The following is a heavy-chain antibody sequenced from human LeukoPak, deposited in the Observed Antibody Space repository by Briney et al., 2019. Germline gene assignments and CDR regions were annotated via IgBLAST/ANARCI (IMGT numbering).Heavy chain of an antibody. CDR1: GFTFSGAA. V-gene: IGHV3-53*01. CDR3: AVGATLAFDI. CDR2: IYSGGST. J-gene: IGHJ3*02. D-gene: IGHD1-26*01. Sequence: GGSLRLSCAASGFTFSGAAMHWVRQAPGKGLEWVSVIYSGGSTYYADSVKGRFTISRDNSKNTLYLQMNSLRAEDTAVYYCAVGATLAFDIWGQGTMVTVSS.